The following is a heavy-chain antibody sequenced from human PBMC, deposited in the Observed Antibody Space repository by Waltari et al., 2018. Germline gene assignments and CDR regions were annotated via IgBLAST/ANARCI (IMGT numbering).Heavy chain of an antibody. Sequence: QVQLVQSGAEVKKPGASVKVSCKASGYTFTDSVIDWVRHAPGQGLEWMGRIDPNTGGTNHARKFQGSVTMTRDTSISTVYRELSSLRSDDTAMYYCARVRGSYLVYFDDGGQGTPVTVSS. CDR1: GYTFTDSV. D-gene: IGHD1-26*01. CDR2: IDPNTGGT. V-gene: IGHV1-2*06. J-gene: IGHJ4*02. CDR3: ARVRGSYLVYFDD.